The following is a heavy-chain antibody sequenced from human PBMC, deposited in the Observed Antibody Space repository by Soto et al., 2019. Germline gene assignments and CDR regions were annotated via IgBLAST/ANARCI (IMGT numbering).Heavy chain of an antibody. CDR1: GYTFTSCG. J-gene: IGHJ4*02. Sequence: QVQLVQSGAEVKKPGASVKVSCKASGYTFTSCGISWVRQAPGQGLEWMGWINTYNGNTNYAQKLQGRVTITTDTSASTAYMELRSLRSDDTAVYYCARDLDGSGSYYTGYWGQGTLVTVSS. CDR2: INTYNGNT. D-gene: IGHD3-10*01. V-gene: IGHV1-18*01. CDR3: ARDLDGSGSYYTGY.